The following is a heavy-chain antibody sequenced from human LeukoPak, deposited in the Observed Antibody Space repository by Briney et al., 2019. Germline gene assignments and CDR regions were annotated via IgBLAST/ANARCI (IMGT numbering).Heavy chain of an antibody. CDR3: ARIYGDSAFEYFDY. Sequence: ASVKVSCKASGYTFTGYYMHWVRQAPGQGLEWMGWINPNSGGTNYAQKFQGRVTMTRDTSISTAYMELSRLRSDDTAVYYCARIYGDSAFEYFDYWGQGTLVTVSS. D-gene: IGHD4-17*01. CDR2: INPNSGGT. V-gene: IGHV1-2*02. CDR1: GYTFTGYY. J-gene: IGHJ4*02.